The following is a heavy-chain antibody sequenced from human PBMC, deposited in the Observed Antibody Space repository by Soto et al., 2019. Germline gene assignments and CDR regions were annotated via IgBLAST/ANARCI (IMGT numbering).Heavy chain of an antibody. CDR1: GFTVSRYD. Sequence: QVVESGGGLIQAGGSTRLSCLASGFTVSRYDMAWVRQAPGKGLEWASIIQRSGGTYYSDSAQGRFTISRDNSKNAVYLQMSSLKVGDTGVYSCVRVLYDSGVVDFWGQGSLITVS. CDR3: VRVLYDSGVVDF. J-gene: IGHJ4*02. CDR2: IQRSGGT. V-gene: IGHV3-53*01. D-gene: IGHD5-12*01.